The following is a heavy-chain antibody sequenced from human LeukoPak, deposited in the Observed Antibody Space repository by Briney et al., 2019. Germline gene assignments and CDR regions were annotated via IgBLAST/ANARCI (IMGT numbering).Heavy chain of an antibody. CDR3: ANGKSEDNSGWPRGTF. Sequence: GGSLRLSCAASGLTFSNYAMIWAPQPPGKGREWVSPLSGSGANTYYADSVKGRFTISRDTKNTLYLQMNSLRAEDTAVYYCANGKSEDNSGWPRGTFWGQGTLVTVSS. J-gene: IGHJ4*02. CDR2: LSGSGANT. V-gene: IGHV3-23*01. D-gene: IGHD5-12*01. CDR1: GLTFSNYA.